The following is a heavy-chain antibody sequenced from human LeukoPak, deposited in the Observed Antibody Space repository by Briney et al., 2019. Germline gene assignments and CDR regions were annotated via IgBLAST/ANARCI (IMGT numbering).Heavy chain of an antibody. V-gene: IGHV3-21*01. CDR2: ISSSSSYI. Sequence: GGSLRLSCAASGFTFSSYSMNWVRQAPGKGLEWVSSISSSSSYIYYADSVKGRFTISSDNAKNSLYLQMNSLRAEDTAVYYCARVQYSSSSKSQFDYWGQGTLVTVSS. CDR3: ARVQYSSSSKSQFDY. D-gene: IGHD6-6*01. J-gene: IGHJ4*02. CDR1: GFTFSSYS.